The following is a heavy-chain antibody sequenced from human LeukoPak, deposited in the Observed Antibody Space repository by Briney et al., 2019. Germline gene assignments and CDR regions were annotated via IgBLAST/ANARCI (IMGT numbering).Heavy chain of an antibody. V-gene: IGHV3-30*18. Sequence: PGGSLRLSCAASGFTFSSYGMHWVRQAPGKGLEWVAVISYDGSNKYYADSVKGRFTISRDNSKNTLYLQMNSLRAEDTAVYYCAKGGPRWVAATHRYYGMDVWGQGTTVTVSS. CDR3: AKGGPRWVAATHRYYGMDV. D-gene: IGHD2-15*01. CDR2: ISYDGSNK. J-gene: IGHJ6*02. CDR1: GFTFSSYG.